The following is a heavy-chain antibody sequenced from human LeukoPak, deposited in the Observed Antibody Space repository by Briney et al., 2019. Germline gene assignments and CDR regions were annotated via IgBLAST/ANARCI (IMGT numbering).Heavy chain of an antibody. CDR2: IYSGGST. CDR1: GFTVSSNY. J-gene: IGHJ4*02. Sequence: GGSLRLSCAASGFTVSSNYMSWVRQAPGKGLEWVSVIYSGGSTYYADSVKGRFTISRDNSKNTLYLQMNSLRAEDTAVYYCARISGSYLYVDYWGQGTLVTVSS. V-gene: IGHV3-66*01. CDR3: ARISGSYLYVDY. D-gene: IGHD1-26*01.